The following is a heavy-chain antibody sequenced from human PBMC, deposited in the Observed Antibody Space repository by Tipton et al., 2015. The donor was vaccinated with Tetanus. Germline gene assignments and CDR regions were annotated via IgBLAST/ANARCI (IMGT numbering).Heavy chain of an antibody. V-gene: IGHV4-59*08. CDR3: AREYSSGWHDAFDI. J-gene: IGHJ3*02. CDR1: GGSISSYY. Sequence: TLSLTCTVSGGSISSYYCSWIRQPPGKGLEWIGYIYYSGSTNYNPSLKSRVTISVDTSKNQFSLKLSSVTAADTAVYYCAREYSSGWHDAFDIWGQGTMVTVSS. CDR2: IYYSGST. D-gene: IGHD6-19*01.